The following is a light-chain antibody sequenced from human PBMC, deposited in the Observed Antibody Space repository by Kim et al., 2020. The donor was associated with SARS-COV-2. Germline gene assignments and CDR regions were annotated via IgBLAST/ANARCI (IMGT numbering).Light chain of an antibody. J-gene: IGLJ2*01. CDR2: NS. CDR1: SSNIGNNY. CDR3: AAWDDSLSGVV. Sequence: QSVLTQPPSASGTPGQRVTISCSGSSSNIGNNYLYWYQQLPGTAPKLLIYNSQRPSGVPDRFSGSKSGTSASLAISGLRSEDEGDYYCAAWDDSLSGVVFGGGTKVTVL. V-gene: IGLV1-47*01.